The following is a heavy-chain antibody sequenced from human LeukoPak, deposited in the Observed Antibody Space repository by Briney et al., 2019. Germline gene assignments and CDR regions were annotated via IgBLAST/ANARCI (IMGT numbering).Heavy chain of an antibody. CDR3: ARARRYRSSWYHDY. D-gene: IGHD6-13*01. Sequence: GGSLRLSCAASGFTFSNYAMSWVRQAPGKGLEWVSVISGSGATTYYADSVKGRFTISRDNSKNMLYLQMNSLRAEDTAVYYCARARRYRSSWYHDYWGQGSLVTVSS. V-gene: IGHV3-23*01. CDR2: ISGSGATT. CDR1: GFTFSNYA. J-gene: IGHJ4*02.